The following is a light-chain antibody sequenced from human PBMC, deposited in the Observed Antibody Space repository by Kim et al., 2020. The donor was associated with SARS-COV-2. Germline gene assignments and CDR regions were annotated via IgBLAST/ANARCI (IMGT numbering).Light chain of an antibody. CDR2: GNN. Sequence: ITCSADNLRSYFASWYQQKPGQAPVLVMFGNNHRPSGISDRFSGPSSRNTGALTITGAQAEDEADYSCATRDRRNHVLFGGGTQLTVL. V-gene: IGLV3-19*01. CDR1: NLRSYF. CDR3: ATRDRRNHVL. J-gene: IGLJ2*01.